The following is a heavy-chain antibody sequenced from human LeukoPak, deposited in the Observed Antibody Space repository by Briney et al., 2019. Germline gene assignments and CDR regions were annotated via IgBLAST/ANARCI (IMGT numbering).Heavy chain of an antibody. V-gene: IGHV1-2*06. Sequence: ASVKVSCKASGYTFTGYYMHWVRQAPGQGLEWMGRIKANGGGTNYAQKFQGRVTMTRDTSISTAYMELSRVRSDDTAVYYCARAYAWGYFDYWGQGTLVTVSS. CDR1: GYTFTGYY. CDR3: ARAYAWGYFDY. D-gene: IGHD3-10*02. J-gene: IGHJ4*02. CDR2: IKANGGGT.